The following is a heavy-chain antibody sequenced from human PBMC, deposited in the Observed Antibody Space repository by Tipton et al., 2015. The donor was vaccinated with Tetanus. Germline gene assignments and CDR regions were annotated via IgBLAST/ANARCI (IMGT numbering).Heavy chain of an antibody. V-gene: IGHV4-61*01. Sequence: TLSLTCTVSGGSVSSGSYYWSWVRQPPGKGLEYIGYILYGGSTHYNPSLKSRLTMSADPAKNQFSLRLTSVTAADTAVYYCARIHDLWSGYFDFWGQGTLVSVSP. CDR2: ILYGGST. CDR3: ARIHDLWSGYFDF. J-gene: IGHJ4*02. D-gene: IGHD3-3*01. CDR1: GGSVSSGSYY.